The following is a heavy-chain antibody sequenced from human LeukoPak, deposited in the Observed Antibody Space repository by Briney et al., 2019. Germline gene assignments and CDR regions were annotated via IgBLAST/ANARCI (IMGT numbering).Heavy chain of an antibody. Sequence: GGSLRLSCAASGFTFSSYSMNWVRQAPGKGLEWVSSISSSSSYIYYADSVKGRFTISRDNAKNSLYLQMNSLRAEDTAVYYCASQRIAAAGMRIARWHYWFDPWGQGTLVTVSS. D-gene: IGHD6-13*01. CDR2: ISSSSSYI. CDR1: GFTFSSYS. CDR3: ASQRIAAAGMRIARWHYWFDP. J-gene: IGHJ5*02. V-gene: IGHV3-21*01.